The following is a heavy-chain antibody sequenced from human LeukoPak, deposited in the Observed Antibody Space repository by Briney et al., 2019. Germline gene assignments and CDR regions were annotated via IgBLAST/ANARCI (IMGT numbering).Heavy chain of an antibody. D-gene: IGHD1-26*01. CDR1: GFTFSTYN. V-gene: IGHV3-33*08. CDR2: IWYDGSNK. CDR3: AKADSGNYYYYMDV. J-gene: IGHJ6*03. Sequence: GGSLRLSCAASGFTFSTYNMNWVRQAPGKGLEWVAVIWYDGSNKYYADSVRGRFTISRDNSKNTLYLQMNGLRAEDTAVYYCAKADSGNYYYYMDVWGKGTTVTVPS.